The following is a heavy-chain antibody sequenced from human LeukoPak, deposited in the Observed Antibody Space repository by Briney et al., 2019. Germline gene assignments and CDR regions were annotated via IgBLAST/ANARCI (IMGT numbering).Heavy chain of an antibody. CDR1: GDSITNSHW. Sequence: SETLSLTCAVSGDSITNSHWWSWVRQPPGKGLEWIGVIYLSGDTDYNPSLKSRVTISIDKSKNQFSLKLTYVTAADTAVYYCAKDPHTGIAPGYWGQGPLVTVSS. CDR2: IYLSGDT. CDR3: AKDPHTGIAPGY. V-gene: IGHV4-4*02. J-gene: IGHJ4*02. D-gene: IGHD5-18*01.